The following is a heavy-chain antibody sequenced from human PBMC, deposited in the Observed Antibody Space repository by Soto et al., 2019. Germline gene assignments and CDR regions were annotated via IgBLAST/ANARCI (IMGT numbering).Heavy chain of an antibody. CDR1: GGSISSSSYY. CDR3: ARISMTFYLNYYYYGMDV. J-gene: IGHJ6*02. V-gene: IGHV4-39*01. CDR2: IYYSGST. Sequence: QLQLQESGPGLVTPSETLSLTCTVSGGSISSSSYYWGWIRQPPGKGLEWIGSIYYSGSTYYNPSLKSRVTISVDTSKNQFSLKLSSVTAADTAVYYCARISMTFYLNYYYYGMDVWGQGTTVTVSS. D-gene: IGHD3-22*01.